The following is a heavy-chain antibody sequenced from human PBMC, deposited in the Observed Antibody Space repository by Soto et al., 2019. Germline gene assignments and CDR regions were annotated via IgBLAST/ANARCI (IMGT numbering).Heavy chain of an antibody. CDR2: IFYSGTT. CDR1: GGSISTSRYY. J-gene: IGHJ2*01. CDR3: ARQVGSGCCSFDL. Sequence: QLQLQESGPGLVKPSETLSLTCTVSGGSISTSRYYWGWIRQPPGKGLEWIGSIFYSGTTYYNPSPKSRVTLPVDTSNNPSSLQLTSVPSADTAVYYCARQVGSGCCSFDLWGRGTLVTVSS. D-gene: IGHD3-10*01. V-gene: IGHV4-39*01.